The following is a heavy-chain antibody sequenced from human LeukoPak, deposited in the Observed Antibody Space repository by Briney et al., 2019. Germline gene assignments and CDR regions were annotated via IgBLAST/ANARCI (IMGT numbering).Heavy chain of an antibody. D-gene: IGHD3-16*01. Sequence: SETLSLTCTVSGGSISSYYWSWIRQPPGKGLEWIGYIYYSGSTNYNPSLKSRVTMSVDTSKNQFSLKLSSVTAADTAVYYCAREGGRYYYYMDVWGKGTTVTVSS. CDR1: GGSISSYY. CDR3: AREGGRYYYYMDV. J-gene: IGHJ6*03. CDR2: IYYSGST. V-gene: IGHV4-59*12.